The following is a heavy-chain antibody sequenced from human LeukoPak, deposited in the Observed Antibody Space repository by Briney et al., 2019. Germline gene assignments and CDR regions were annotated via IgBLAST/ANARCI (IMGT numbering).Heavy chain of an antibody. V-gene: IGHV1-2*02. D-gene: IGHD3-10*01. Sequence: ASVKVSCKASGYTFTTHYMHWVRQAPGQGLEWMGWINPNSGGTNYAQKFQGRVTMTRDTSISTAYMELSRLRSDDTAVYYCARIFGSGSYWSIDYWGQGTLVTVSS. CDR3: ARIFGSGSYWSIDY. CDR1: GYTFTTHY. J-gene: IGHJ4*02. CDR2: INPNSGGT.